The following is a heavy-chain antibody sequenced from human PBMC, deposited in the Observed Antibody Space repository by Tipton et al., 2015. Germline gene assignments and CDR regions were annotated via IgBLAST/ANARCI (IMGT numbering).Heavy chain of an antibody. J-gene: IGHJ4*02. Sequence: SLRLSCAASGFTFSTYNMNWVRQAPGKGLEWISSISVSNTTMEYADSVKDRFTISRDNANASLYLHMNSLRAEDTAVYYCARDVRRRYSGSYSDYWGQGTLVTVSS. D-gene: IGHD1-26*01. CDR2: ISVSNTTM. CDR3: ARDVRRRYSGSYSDY. V-gene: IGHV3-48*01. CDR1: GFTFSTYN.